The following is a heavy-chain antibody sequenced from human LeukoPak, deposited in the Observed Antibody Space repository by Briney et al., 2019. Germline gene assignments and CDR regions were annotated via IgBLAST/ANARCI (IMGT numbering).Heavy chain of an antibody. V-gene: IGHV1-2*02. D-gene: IGHD5-18*01. CDR3: ARVYRSGSIYGQGYFDN. CDR1: GYTFTSYY. CDR2: INPSSDGT. J-gene: IGHJ4*02. Sequence: ASVKVSCKASGYTFTSYYMHWVRQAPGQGLEWMGIINPSSDGTNYAQKFQGRVTMTRDTSISTAYMELSRLRSDDTAVYYCARVYRSGSIYGQGYFDNWGQGTLVTVSS.